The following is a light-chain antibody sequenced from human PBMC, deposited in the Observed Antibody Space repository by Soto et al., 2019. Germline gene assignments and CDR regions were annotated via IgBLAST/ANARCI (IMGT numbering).Light chain of an antibody. CDR2: DTS. Sequence: DIQVTQSPSTLSASVGDRVTITCRASQSLTGWLAWYQQKPGEAPKLLIYDTSNLGSGVPPRFSGSGSGTDFTLIIDSLQPDDFATYYCQQYRSFWTFGQGTKVDIK. CDR1: QSLTGW. J-gene: IGKJ1*01. CDR3: QQYRSFWT. V-gene: IGKV1-5*01.